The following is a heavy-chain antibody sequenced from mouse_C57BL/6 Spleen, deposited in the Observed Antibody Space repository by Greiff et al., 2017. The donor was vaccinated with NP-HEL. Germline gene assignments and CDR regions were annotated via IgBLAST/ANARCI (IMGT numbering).Heavy chain of an antibody. CDR3: AISHGYYSAWFAY. CDR2: INPSNGGT. V-gene: IGHV1-53*01. D-gene: IGHD2-3*01. CDR1: GYTFTSYW. J-gene: IGHJ3*01. Sequence: VQLQQPGTELVKPGASVKLSCKASGYTFTSYWMHWVKQRPGQGLEWIGNINPSNGGTNYNEKFKSKATLTVDKSSSTAYMQLSSLTSEDSAVYYCAISHGYYSAWFAYWGQGTLVTVSA.